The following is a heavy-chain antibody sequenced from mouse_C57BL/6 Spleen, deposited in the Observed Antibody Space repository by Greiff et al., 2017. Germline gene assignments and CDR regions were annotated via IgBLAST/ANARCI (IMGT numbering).Heavy chain of an antibody. CDR1: GFTFSDYG. V-gene: IGHV5-17*01. J-gene: IGHJ3*01. CDR3: ARTYYGSSFAY. Sequence: EVTLVESGGGLVKPGGSLKLSCAASGFTFSDYGMHWVRQAPEKGLEWVAYISSGSSTIYYAATVKGRFTISRDNAKNTLFLQMTRLRSEDTAMYYCARTYYGSSFAYWGQGTLVTVSA. D-gene: IGHD1-1*01. CDR2: ISSGSSTI.